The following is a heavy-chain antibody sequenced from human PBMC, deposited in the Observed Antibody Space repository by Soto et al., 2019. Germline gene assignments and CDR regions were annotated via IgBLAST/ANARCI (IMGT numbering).Heavy chain of an antibody. V-gene: IGHV3-23*01. Sequence: GGSLRLSCAASGFTFSNYAMNWVRQAPGKGLEWVSGISGSGSSTYYADSVKGRFTISRDNSKNRMYLQVHSLRAEDTAAYYCAKVVTISGSFYYGMDVRGQRTTVTVSS. CDR3: AKVVTISGSFYYGMDV. J-gene: IGHJ6*02. D-gene: IGHD3-3*01. CDR1: GFTFSNYA. CDR2: ISGSGSST.